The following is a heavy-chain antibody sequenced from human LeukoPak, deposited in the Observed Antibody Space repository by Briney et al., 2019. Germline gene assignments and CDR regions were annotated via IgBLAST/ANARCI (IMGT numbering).Heavy chain of an antibody. V-gene: IGHV3-7*01. D-gene: IGHD2-2*02. J-gene: IGHJ3*02. CDR2: IKQDGSEK. CDR1: GFTFSTYS. Sequence: GGSLRLSCAASGFTFSTYSMSWVRQAPGKGLEWVANIKQDGSEKYYVDSVKGRFRISRDNAKNSLYLQMNSLRAEDTAVYYCASFCSSTSCYSVDAFDIWGQGTMVTVSS. CDR3: ASFCSSTSCYSVDAFDI.